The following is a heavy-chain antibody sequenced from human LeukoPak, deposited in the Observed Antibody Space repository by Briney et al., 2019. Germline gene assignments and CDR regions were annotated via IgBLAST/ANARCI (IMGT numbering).Heavy chain of an antibody. CDR1: GGSFSGYY. CDR2: ISHSGST. J-gene: IGHJ6*03. D-gene: IGHD6-13*01. V-gene: IGHV4-34*01. Sequence: PPETLSLTCAVYGGSFSGYYWSWIRQPPGKGLEWIGEISHSGSTHYNPSLKSRVTISLDTSKNQISLKLSSVTAADTAVYYCARTYSRFYYFYMDVWGKGTSVTIPS. CDR3: ARTYSRFYYFYMDV.